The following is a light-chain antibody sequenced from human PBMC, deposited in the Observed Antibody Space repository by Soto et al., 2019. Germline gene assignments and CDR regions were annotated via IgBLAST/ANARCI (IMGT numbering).Light chain of an antibody. Sequence: QSALTQPASVSGSPGQSITISCTGTSCDIGGYNYVSWYQQHPGNPPKLMIYEVSNRPSGVSNRFSGSKSGNTASLTISGLQAEDEADYYCSSHTTSNTQVFGGGTKLTVL. CDR2: EVS. CDR1: SCDIGGYNY. V-gene: IGLV2-14*01. J-gene: IGLJ3*02. CDR3: SSHTTSNTQV.